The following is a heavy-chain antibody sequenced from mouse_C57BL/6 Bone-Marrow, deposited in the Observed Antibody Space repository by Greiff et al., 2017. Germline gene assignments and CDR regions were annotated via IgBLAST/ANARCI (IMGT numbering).Heavy chain of an antibody. Sequence: EVQLQQSGPELVKPGASVKMSCKASGYTFTDYNMHWVKQSHGKSLEWIGSINPNNGGTSSNQKFKGKATLPVNKSSSTAYMELRSLTAEESAVYYCSMSYGYHSDYRGQGTTLTVSS. D-gene: IGHD2-2*01. V-gene: IGHV1-22*01. CDR3: SMSYGYHSDY. CDR1: GYTFTDYN. CDR2: INPNNGGT. J-gene: IGHJ2*01.